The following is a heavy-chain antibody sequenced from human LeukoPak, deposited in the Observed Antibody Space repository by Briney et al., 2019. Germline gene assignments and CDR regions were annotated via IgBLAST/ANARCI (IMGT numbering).Heavy chain of an antibody. Sequence: PGGSLGLSCAASGFTFSSYWMHWVRQAPGKGLVWVSRINSDGRSTIYADSVKGRFTISRDNAKNTLYLQMNSLRAEDTAVYYCARSPYWFDPWGQGTLVTVSS. D-gene: IGHD3-16*01. CDR1: GFTFSSYW. CDR3: ARSPYWFDP. CDR2: INSDGRST. V-gene: IGHV3-74*01. J-gene: IGHJ5*02.